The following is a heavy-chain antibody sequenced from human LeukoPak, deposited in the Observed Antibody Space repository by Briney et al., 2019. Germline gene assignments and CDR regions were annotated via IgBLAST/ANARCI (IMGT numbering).Heavy chain of an antibody. Sequence: GGSLRLSCAASGFTVSSNYMSWVRQAPGKGLEWVSVIYSGGSTYYADSVKGRFTISRDNSKNTLYLQMNSLRAEDTAVYYCAKGTIIYYDSSGYYFDYWGQGTLVTVSS. J-gene: IGHJ4*02. CDR2: IYSGGST. CDR1: GFTVSSNY. V-gene: IGHV3-66*01. CDR3: AKGTIIYYDSSGYYFDY. D-gene: IGHD3-22*01.